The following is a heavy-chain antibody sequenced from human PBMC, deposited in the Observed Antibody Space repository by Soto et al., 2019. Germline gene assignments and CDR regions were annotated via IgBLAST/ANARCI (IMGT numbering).Heavy chain of an antibody. CDR3: ARDGNWYFDL. J-gene: IGHJ2*01. CDR2: ISYDGSNK. D-gene: IGHD1-26*01. V-gene: IGHV3-30-3*01. Sequence: GGSLRLSCAASGFTFSSYAMHWVRQAPGKGLEWVAVISYDGSNKYYADSVKGRFTISRDNSKNTLYLQMNSLRAEDTAVYYCARDGNWYFDLWGRGTLVTVSS. CDR1: GFTFSSYA.